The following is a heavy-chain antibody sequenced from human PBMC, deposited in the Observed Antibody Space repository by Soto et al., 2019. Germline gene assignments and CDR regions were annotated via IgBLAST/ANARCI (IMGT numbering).Heavy chain of an antibody. CDR2: ISGSGGST. D-gene: IGHD5-18*01. Sequence: SGGSLRLSCAASGFTVGTYVMSWXRQAPGKGLEWVSAISGSGGSTYYADSVKGRFTISRDNSKNTLYLQMNSLRAGDTAVYYCAKARNGYTFGSFDTWGQGTLVTVSS. CDR1: GFTVGTYV. V-gene: IGHV3-23*01. J-gene: IGHJ4*02. CDR3: AKARNGYTFGSFDT.